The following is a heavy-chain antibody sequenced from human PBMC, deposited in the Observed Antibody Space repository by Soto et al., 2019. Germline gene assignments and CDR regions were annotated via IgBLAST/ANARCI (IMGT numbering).Heavy chain of an antibody. J-gene: IGHJ6*02. D-gene: IGHD3-22*01. CDR2: ISVHNGNT. V-gene: IGHV1-18*01. CDR1: GYTYISYA. CDR3: ARVVNDYCTSIDV. Sequence: QVQLVQSGAEVKKPGASVKVSCKASGYTYISYAISWVRQAPGQGLEWMGWISVHNGNTNYAQKLQGRVTMTTDTSTRTANTVLSSLASDATVLYYGARVVNDYCTSIDVWGQGTTVTVSS.